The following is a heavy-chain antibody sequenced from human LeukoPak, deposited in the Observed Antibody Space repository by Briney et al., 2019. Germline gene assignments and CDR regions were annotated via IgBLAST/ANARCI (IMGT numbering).Heavy chain of an antibody. D-gene: IGHD3-10*01. J-gene: IGHJ4*02. CDR3: ARSCRSGFYFDY. V-gene: IGHV3-7*01. Sequence: GGSLRLSRVASEFTFTDYCMGWVRQAPGKGLEWVANINRDGSETYYMDSVKGRFTTSRDNAKNLLYLQMSSVRVEDTAVYFCARSCRSGFYFDYWGQGTLVTVSS. CDR2: INRDGSET. CDR1: EFTFTDYC.